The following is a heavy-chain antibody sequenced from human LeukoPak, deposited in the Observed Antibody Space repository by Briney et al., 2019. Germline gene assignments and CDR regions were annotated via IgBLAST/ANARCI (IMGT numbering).Heavy chain of an antibody. D-gene: IGHD3-10*01. V-gene: IGHV1-69*04. CDR1: GGTFSSYA. CDR2: IIPILGIA. CDR3: ARDRYYGSGRYAFDY. Sequence: SVKVSCKASGGTFSSYAISWVRQAPRQGLEWMGRIIPILGIANYAQKFQGRVTITADKSTSTAYMELSSLRSEDTAVYYCARDRYYGSGRYAFDYWGQGTLVTVSS. J-gene: IGHJ4*02.